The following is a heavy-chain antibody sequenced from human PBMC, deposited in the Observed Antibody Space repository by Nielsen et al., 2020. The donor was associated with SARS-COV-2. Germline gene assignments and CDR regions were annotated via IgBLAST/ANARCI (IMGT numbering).Heavy chain of an antibody. CDR3: ATYSGWYGGAFDI. V-gene: IGHV4-39*01. Sequence: SETLSLTCTVSGGSISSSSYYWGWIRQPPGKGLEWIGSIYYSGSTYYNPSLKSRVTISVDTSKNQFSLKLSSVTAADTAVYYCATYSGWYGGAFDIWGQGTMVTVSS. D-gene: IGHD6-19*01. CDR1: GGSISSSSYY. J-gene: IGHJ3*02. CDR2: IYYSGST.